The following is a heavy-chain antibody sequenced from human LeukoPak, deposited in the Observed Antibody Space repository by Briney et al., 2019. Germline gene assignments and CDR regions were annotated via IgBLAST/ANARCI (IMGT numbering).Heavy chain of an antibody. CDR2: INPSGGST. Sequence: ASVKVSCKASGYTFTGYYMHWVRQVPGQGLEWMGWINPSGGSTSYAQKFQGRVTMTRDTSTSTVYMELSSLRSEDTAVYYCARRSNSGSGWYYPAYYFDYWGQGTLVTVSS. D-gene: IGHD6-19*01. CDR1: GYTFTGYY. J-gene: IGHJ4*02. CDR3: ARRSNSGSGWYYPAYYFDY. V-gene: IGHV1-46*01.